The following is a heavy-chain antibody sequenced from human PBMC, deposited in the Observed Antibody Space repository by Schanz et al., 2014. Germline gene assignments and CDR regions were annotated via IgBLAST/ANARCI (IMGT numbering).Heavy chain of an antibody. J-gene: IGHJ6*03. D-gene: IGHD3-3*02. Sequence: QVQLQQWGAGLLKPSETLSLTCAVDGGSFSGYYWSWIRQSPDKGLEWIGEINHSANTTYNPSLKSQVPISVDSSKNQFSLMLNTVPAADTAVYYCARRHHFRSGPYCYYYMDAWGKGTTVTVSS. CDR1: GGSFSGYY. CDR2: INHSANT. V-gene: IGHV4-34*01. CDR3: ARRHHFRSGPYCYYYMDA.